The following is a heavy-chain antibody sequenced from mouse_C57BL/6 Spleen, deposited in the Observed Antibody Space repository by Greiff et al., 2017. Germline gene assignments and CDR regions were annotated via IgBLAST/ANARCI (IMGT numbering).Heavy chain of an antibody. Sequence: VQLQQSGAELVRPGTSVKVSCKASGYAFTNYLIEWVKQRPGQGLEWIGVINPGSGGTNYNEKFKGKATLTADKSSSTAYMQLSGLTSEDSAVYCWALDSSGSHYYAMDYWGQGTSVTVSS. J-gene: IGHJ4*01. CDR3: ALDSSGSHYYAMDY. D-gene: IGHD3-2*02. CDR1: GYAFTNYL. CDR2: INPGSGGT. V-gene: IGHV1-54*01.